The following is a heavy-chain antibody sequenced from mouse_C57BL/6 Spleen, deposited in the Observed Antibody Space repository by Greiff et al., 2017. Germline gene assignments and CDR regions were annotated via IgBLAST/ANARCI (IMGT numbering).Heavy chain of an antibody. CDR2: IDPGGGET. CDR3: ASHYYGSTYYSALDY. D-gene: IGHD1-1*01. CDR1: GFNFKDYY. V-gene: IGHV14-2*01. J-gene: IGHJ4*01. Sequence: EVQLQQSGAELVKPGASVKLSCTASGFNFKDYYMPWVKQRPEQGLEWIGRIDPGGGETKYAAKFQGRATITADTSSNTAYLQLSSLTSEDTAVYYCASHYYGSTYYSALDYWGQGTTVTVAS.